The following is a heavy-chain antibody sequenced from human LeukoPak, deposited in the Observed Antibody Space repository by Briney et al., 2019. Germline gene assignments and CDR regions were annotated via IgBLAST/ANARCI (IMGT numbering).Heavy chain of an antibody. J-gene: IGHJ4*02. Sequence: PSETLSLTCTVSGGSISSYYWSWIRQPPGKRLEWIGYIYYSGSTNYNPSLKSRVTISVDTSKNQFSLKLSSVTAADTAVYYCARHTAKLGAFDYWGQGTLVTVSS. CDR3: ARHTAKLGAFDY. D-gene: IGHD1-26*01. CDR1: GGSISSYY. V-gene: IGHV4-59*08. CDR2: IYYSGST.